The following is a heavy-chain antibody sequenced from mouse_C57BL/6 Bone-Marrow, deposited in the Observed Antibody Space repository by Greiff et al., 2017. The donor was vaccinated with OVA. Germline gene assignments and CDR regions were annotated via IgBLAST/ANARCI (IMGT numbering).Heavy chain of an antibody. CDR2: ISSGSSTI. V-gene: IGHV5-17*01. CDR3: ANRWPYAMDY. J-gene: IGHJ4*01. Sequence: EVQVVESGGGLVKPGGSLKLSCAASGFTFSDYGMHWVRQAPEKGLEWVAYISSGSSTIYYADTVKGRFTISRDNAKNTLFLQMTSLRSEDTAMYYCANRWPYAMDYWGQGTSVTVSS. CDR1: GFTFSDYG. D-gene: IGHD2-3*01.